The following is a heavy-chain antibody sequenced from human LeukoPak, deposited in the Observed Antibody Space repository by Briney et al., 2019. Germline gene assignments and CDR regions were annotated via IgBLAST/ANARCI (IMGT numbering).Heavy chain of an antibody. J-gene: IGHJ4*02. D-gene: IGHD4-23*01. CDR3: ARRVNPDY. CDR1: DYTYTSYG. V-gene: IGHV1-18*04. Sequence: ASVKVSCKASDYTYTSYGISWVRQAPGQGLEWMGWISACNGNTNYAQKLQGRVTLTTDTSTSTAYMELRSLRSDDTAVYYCARRVNPDYWGQGTLVTVSS. CDR2: ISACNGNT.